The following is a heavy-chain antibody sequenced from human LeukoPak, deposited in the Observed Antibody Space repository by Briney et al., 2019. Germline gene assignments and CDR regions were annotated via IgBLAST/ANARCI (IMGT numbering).Heavy chain of an antibody. J-gene: IGHJ3*02. V-gene: IGHV3-7*03. CDR1: GFTFSSYG. CDR3: ARDLKSVSRHDVSDI. CDR2: INHNGSEK. D-gene: IGHD3-3*01. Sequence: GGSLRLSCAASGFTFSSYGLSWVRQAPGKGLGRVANINHNGSEKYYVDSVKGRFTISRDNAKNSLFLQMNSLRAEDTAVYYCARDLKSVSRHDVSDIWGLGTMVTVSS.